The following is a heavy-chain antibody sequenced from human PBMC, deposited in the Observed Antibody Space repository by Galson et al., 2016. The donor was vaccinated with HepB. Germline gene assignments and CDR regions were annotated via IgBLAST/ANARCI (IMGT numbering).Heavy chain of an antibody. Sequence: ETLSLTCTVSGGSVGSGSYFWSWIRQPPGQGLEWIGHFYYTGSTRYYPSLKSQVTISGDTSKNQFSLKLTSVTAADTAVYYCARDNLILGLDPWGQGTLVTVSS. V-gene: IGHV4-61*01. D-gene: IGHD2/OR15-2a*01. CDR1: GGSVGSGSYF. CDR2: FYYTGST. J-gene: IGHJ5*02. CDR3: ARDNLILGLDP.